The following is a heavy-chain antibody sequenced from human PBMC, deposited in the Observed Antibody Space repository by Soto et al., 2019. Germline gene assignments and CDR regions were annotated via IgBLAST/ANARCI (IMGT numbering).Heavy chain of an antibody. Sequence: QVQLQQCGAGLLQPSETLSLTCAVSGGSFSGYYWSWIRQSPGKGLEWIGEINHRGDTTYNPSLTSRVTISLDSSKQQFSLILSSVTATDAAIYYCATYEYRTSLYGIDVWGQGAAVTVSS. CDR1: GGSFSGYY. V-gene: IGHV4-34*01. CDR2: INHRGDT. D-gene: IGHD5-12*01. CDR3: ATYEYRTSLYGIDV. J-gene: IGHJ6*02.